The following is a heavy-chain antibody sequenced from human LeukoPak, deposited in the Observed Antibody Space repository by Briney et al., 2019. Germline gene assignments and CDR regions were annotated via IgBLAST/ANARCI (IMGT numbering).Heavy chain of an antibody. CDR1: GFTFSSYA. V-gene: IGHV3-64*01. Sequence: PGGSLRLSCAASGFTFSSYAMHWVRQAPGKGLEYVPAISSNGGSTYYANSVKGRFTISRDNSKNTLYLQMGSLRAEDMAVYYCASSPHYYYYYMDVWGKGTTVTVSS. CDR2: ISSNGGST. J-gene: IGHJ6*03. CDR3: ASSPHYYYYYMDV.